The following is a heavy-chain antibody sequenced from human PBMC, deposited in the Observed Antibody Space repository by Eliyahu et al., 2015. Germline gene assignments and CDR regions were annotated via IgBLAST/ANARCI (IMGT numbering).Heavy chain of an antibody. J-gene: IGHJ3*02. D-gene: IGHD3-3*01. V-gene: IGHV1-69*05. CDR3: ASLLRFLEWSPEYDAFDI. Sequence: QVQLVQSGAEVKKPGSSVKVSCKASGGTFSXYAISXVRQAPGQGLEWMGGIIPIFGTANYAQKFQGRVTITTDESTSTAYMELSSLRSEDTAVYYCASLLRFLEWSPEYDAFDIWGQGTMVTVSS. CDR1: GGTFSXYA. CDR2: IIPIFGTA.